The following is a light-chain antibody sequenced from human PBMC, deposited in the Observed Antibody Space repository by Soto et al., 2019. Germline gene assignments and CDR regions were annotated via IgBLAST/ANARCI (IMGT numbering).Light chain of an antibody. CDR1: QSITNW. CDR3: HQYKSYPWT. CDR2: KAS. J-gene: IGKJ1*01. V-gene: IGKV1-5*03. Sequence: DIQTTQSPSTLSASVGDRVTITCRASQSITNWLAWYQQKPGKAPKLLIYKASNLESGVPSRFSGSGSGTEFTLTITSLQTDDSATYSCHQYKSYPWTFGQGTKAEIK.